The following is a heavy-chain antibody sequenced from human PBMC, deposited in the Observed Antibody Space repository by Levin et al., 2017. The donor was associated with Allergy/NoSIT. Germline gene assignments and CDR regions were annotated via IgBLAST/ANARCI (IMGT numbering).Heavy chain of an antibody. Sequence: GGSLRLSCAASGFTFSSSAMSWVRQAPGKGLEWVSAISTSSDYIFYADSVKGRFTISRDNSKNRLYLQMSSLRVEDTGVYFCAKGGLQLGYSFDSWGQGALVTVSS. V-gene: IGHV3-23*01. J-gene: IGHJ4*02. CDR3: AKGGLQLGYSFDS. CDR1: GFTFSSSA. D-gene: IGHD6-13*01. CDR2: ISTSSDYI.